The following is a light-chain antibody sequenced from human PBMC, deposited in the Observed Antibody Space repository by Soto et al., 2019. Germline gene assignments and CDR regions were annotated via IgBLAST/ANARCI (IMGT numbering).Light chain of an antibody. V-gene: IGKV3-20*01. CDR3: QHNGPSPGFT. Sequence: EIVLTQSPDTLSLSPGERATLSCRASQSVAGLFLAWYQQKPGQAPRLLIDGSSNRATGIPERFSGSRSGTDFTLTISSLEPEDFAVYYCQHNGPSPGFTFGHGTKVDI. J-gene: IGKJ3*01. CDR2: GSS. CDR1: QSVAGLF.